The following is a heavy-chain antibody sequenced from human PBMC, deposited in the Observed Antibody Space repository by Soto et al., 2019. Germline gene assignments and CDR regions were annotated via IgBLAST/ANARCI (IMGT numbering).Heavy chain of an antibody. J-gene: IGHJ6*02. D-gene: IGHD3-10*01. Sequence: PWGSLRLSCAASGFTFSSYGMHWVRQAPGKGLEWVAVISYDGSNKYYADSVKGRFTISRDNSKNTLYLQMNSLRAEDTAVYYCATDGLVDYYGSGSNGMDVWGQGTTVTVSS. CDR3: ATDGLVDYYGSGSNGMDV. CDR2: ISYDGSNK. V-gene: IGHV3-30*03. CDR1: GFTFSSYG.